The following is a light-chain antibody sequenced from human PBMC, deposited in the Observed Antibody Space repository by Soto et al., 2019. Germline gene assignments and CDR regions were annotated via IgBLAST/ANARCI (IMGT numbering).Light chain of an antibody. J-gene: IGLJ1*01. Sequence: QSVLTQPPPMSAAPGQKVNISCSGNSSHIGKNYVSCNHTLPGTAPRLLNYENNKRPSGIPDRLSGSNSVTSATLGITGLQTGDEADYYCGTWDSSLSAYVFGTGTKVTVL. V-gene: IGLV1-51*02. CDR1: SSHIGKNY. CDR2: ENN. CDR3: GTWDSSLSAYV.